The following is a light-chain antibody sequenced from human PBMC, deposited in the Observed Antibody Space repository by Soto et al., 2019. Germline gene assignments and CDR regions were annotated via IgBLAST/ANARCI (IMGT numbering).Light chain of an antibody. Sequence: QSVLTQPASASGSPGQSITITCTVTSSDVGGYNYVSWYQQHPGKAPKLMIYEVSNRPSGVSNRFSGSKSGNTASLTISGLQAEDEADYYCSSYTSSSTRVFGTGTKV. CDR2: EVS. CDR3: SSYTSSSTRV. J-gene: IGLJ1*01. CDR1: SSDVGGYNY. V-gene: IGLV2-14*01.